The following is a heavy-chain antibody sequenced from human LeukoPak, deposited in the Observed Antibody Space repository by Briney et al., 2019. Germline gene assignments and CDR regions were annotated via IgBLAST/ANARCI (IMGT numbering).Heavy chain of an antibody. Sequence: SETLSLTCTVSGGSISSSSYYWGWIRQPPGKGLEWIGSIYYSGSTYYNPSLKSRVTISVDTSKNQFSLKLSSVTAADTAMYYCARRRSSSFFDYWGQGTLVTVSS. V-gene: IGHV4-39*01. J-gene: IGHJ4*02. CDR2: IYYSGST. CDR1: GGSISSSSYY. D-gene: IGHD6-6*01. CDR3: ARRRSSSFFDY.